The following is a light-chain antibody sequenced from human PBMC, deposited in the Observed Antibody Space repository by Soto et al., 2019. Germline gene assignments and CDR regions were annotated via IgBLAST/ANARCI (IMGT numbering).Light chain of an antibody. Sequence: DIQMTQSPSTLSASVGDRVTITCRASQSISSWLAWYQQKPGKAPKLLIYKASSLESGVPSRFSGSGSGTEFTLTISSLQHDDFATYYCQQYNSYPPEFTFGPGTKVDIK. CDR2: KAS. J-gene: IGKJ3*01. CDR3: QQYNSYPPEFT. CDR1: QSISSW. V-gene: IGKV1-5*03.